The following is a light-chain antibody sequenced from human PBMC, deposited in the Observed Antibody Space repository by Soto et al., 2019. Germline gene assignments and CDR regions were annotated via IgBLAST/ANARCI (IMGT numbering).Light chain of an antibody. V-gene: IGKV3-20*01. CDR3: QQYGSSPLT. CDR1: QSVSNNY. Sequence: ELVLTQSPGTLSLSPGDRATLSCRASQSVSNNYLAWYQQNPGQAPRLLIYGASNRATGIPDRFSGSGSGTDFTLTISRLEPEDFAVYYCQQYGSSPLTXGGGTKVDIK. J-gene: IGKJ4*01. CDR2: GAS.